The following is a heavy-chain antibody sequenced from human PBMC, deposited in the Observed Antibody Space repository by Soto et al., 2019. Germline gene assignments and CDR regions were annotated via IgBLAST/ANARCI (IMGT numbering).Heavy chain of an antibody. Sequence: QVQLVESGGGVVQPGRSLRLSCAASGFTFSSYGMHWVRQAPGKGLEWVAVISYDGSNKYYADSVKGRFTISRDNSKNTLYLQMNSRRAEDTAVYYCAKEGHDYSNYDPGGMDVWGQGTTVTVSS. CDR1: GFTFSSYG. D-gene: IGHD4-4*01. V-gene: IGHV3-30*18. CDR2: ISYDGSNK. J-gene: IGHJ6*02. CDR3: AKEGHDYSNYDPGGMDV.